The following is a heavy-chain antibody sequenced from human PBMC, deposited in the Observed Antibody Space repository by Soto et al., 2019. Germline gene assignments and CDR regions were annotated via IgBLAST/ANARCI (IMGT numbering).Heavy chain of an antibody. V-gene: IGHV4-59*01. CDR3: ARSRRNYFDP. Sequence: SATLSLTCPVSGGSISVYYWNLIRQSPGKGLEWIGYISYSGTTKYNPSLKSRVTISVDTSKNQFSLKLSSVTAADTAVYYCARSRRNYFDPWGQGTLVTVSS. CDR1: GGSISVYY. CDR2: ISYSGTT. J-gene: IGHJ5*02.